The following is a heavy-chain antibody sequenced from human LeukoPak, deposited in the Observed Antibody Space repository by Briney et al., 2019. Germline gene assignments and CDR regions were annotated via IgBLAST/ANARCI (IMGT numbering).Heavy chain of an antibody. CDR2: IYYSGST. Sequence: SETLSLTCTVSGGSISSYYWSWIRQPPGKGLEWIGYIYYSGSTYYNPSLKSRVTISVDTSKNQFSLELSSVTAADTAVYYCARDSYGWTKRSSSGYQNFDYWGQGTLVTVSS. V-gene: IGHV4-59*12. CDR1: GGSISSYY. J-gene: IGHJ4*02. D-gene: IGHD3-22*01. CDR3: ARDSYGWTKRSSSGYQNFDY.